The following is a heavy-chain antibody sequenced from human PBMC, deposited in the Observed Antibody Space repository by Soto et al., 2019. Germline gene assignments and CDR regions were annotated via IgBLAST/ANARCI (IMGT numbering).Heavy chain of an antibody. J-gene: IGHJ3*02. Sequence: VGQATGQGLEWMGIISPYSGSTNYAQKLQGRVTMTTDTSTSTAYMELRSLRSDDTAVYYCARDDAYYYDSSGYSDAFDIWGQGTMVTVSS. CDR2: ISPYSGST. V-gene: IGHV1-18*01. D-gene: IGHD3-22*01. CDR3: ARDDAYYYDSSGYSDAFDI.